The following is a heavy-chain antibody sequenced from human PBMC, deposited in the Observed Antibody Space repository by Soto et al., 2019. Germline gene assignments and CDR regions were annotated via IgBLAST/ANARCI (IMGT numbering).Heavy chain of an antibody. J-gene: IGHJ5*02. CDR1: GGSISSGGYY. Sequence: SETLSLTCTVSGGSISSGGYYWSWIRQHPGKGLEWIGYIYYSGSTNYNPSLKSRVTISVDTSKNQFSLKLSSVTAADTAVYYCARPKTIGAAAGKGWFDPWGQGTLVTVSS. V-gene: IGHV4-61*08. CDR2: IYYSGST. D-gene: IGHD6-13*01. CDR3: ARPKTIGAAAGKGWFDP.